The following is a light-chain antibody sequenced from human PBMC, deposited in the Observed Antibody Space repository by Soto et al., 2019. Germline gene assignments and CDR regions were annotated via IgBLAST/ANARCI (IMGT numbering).Light chain of an antibody. V-gene: IGLV2-8*01. Sequence: QSALTQPPSASGSPGQSVTISCTGTSSDVGGYNYVSWYQQHPGKAPELMIYEVNKRPSGVPDRFSGSKSGNTASLTVSGLQAEGEADYYCASYAGGNYVFGTGTKVTVL. J-gene: IGLJ1*01. CDR1: SSDVGGYNY. CDR2: EVN. CDR3: ASYAGGNYV.